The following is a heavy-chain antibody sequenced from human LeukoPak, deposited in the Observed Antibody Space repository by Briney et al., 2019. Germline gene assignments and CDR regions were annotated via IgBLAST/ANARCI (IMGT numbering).Heavy chain of an antibody. CDR3: AKDLDGDYGHYYYGMDL. D-gene: IGHD4-17*01. J-gene: IGHJ6*02. CDR2: ISGSGGST. Sequence: PGGSLRLSCAASGFTFSSYAMSWVRQAPGKGLEWVSAISGSGGSTYYADSVKGRFTISRDNSKNTLYLQMNSLRAEDTAVYYCAKDLDGDYGHYYYGMDLWGQGTTVTVSS. CDR1: GFTFSSYA. V-gene: IGHV3-23*01.